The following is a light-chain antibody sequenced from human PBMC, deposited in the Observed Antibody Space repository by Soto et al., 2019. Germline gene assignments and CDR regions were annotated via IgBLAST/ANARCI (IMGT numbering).Light chain of an antibody. J-gene: IGLJ2*01. Sequence: NFMLTQPHSVSESPGKTVIISCTGSSGSIASNYVQWYQQRPGSAPTTVIYDDNQRPPGVPDRFSGSIDSSSNSASLTVSGLKNEDEADYYCQSFDGSTVVFGGGTKVTVL. CDR3: QSFDGSTVV. CDR1: SGSIASNY. CDR2: DDN. V-gene: IGLV6-57*02.